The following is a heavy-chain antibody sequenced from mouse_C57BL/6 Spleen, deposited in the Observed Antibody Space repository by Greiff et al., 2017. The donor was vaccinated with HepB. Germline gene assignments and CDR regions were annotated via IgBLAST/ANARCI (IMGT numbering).Heavy chain of an antibody. Sequence: EVKLQQSGPELVKPGAAVKISCIASGYSVSDYNMNWVKQSNGKSLEWIGVINPNYGTTSYNQKFKGKATLTVDQSSSTAYMQLNSLTSEDSAVYYCAAGTSPFAYWGQGTLVTVSA. D-gene: IGHD4-1*01. CDR3: AAGTSPFAY. J-gene: IGHJ3*01. V-gene: IGHV1-39*01. CDR1: GYSVSDYN. CDR2: INPNYGTT.